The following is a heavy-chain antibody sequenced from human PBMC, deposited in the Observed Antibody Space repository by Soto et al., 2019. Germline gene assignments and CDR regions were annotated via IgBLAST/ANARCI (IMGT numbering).Heavy chain of an antibody. D-gene: IGHD2-21*01. CDR2: ISGSGSNT. CDR3: AKYVAYAFGYIDY. CDR1: GFTFGTYA. J-gene: IGHJ4*02. V-gene: IGHV3-23*01. Sequence: EVQLLESGGALVQPGGSLRLSCAASGFTFGTYAMTWVRQAPGQGLEWVLAISGSGSNTYYADSVKGRFTISRDNSKNTLFLQMNSLRTEDTAVYYCAKYVAYAFGYIDYWGQGTLVTVSS.